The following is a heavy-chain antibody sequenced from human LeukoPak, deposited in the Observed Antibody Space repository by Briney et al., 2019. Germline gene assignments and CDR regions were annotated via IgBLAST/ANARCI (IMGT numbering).Heavy chain of an antibody. CDR2: FDPEDGET. J-gene: IGHJ4*02. Sequence: ASVEVSCKVSGYTLTELSMHWVRQAPGKGLEWMGGFDPEDGETIYAQKFQGRVTMTEDTSTDTAYMELSSLKSEDTAVYYSATGRARYFDWLFRSQYYFDYWGQGTLVTVSS. CDR3: ATGRARYFDWLFRSQYYFDY. D-gene: IGHD3-9*01. V-gene: IGHV1-24*01. CDR1: GYTLTELS.